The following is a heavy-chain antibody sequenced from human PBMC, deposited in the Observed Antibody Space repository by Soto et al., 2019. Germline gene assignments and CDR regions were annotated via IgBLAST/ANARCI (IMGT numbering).Heavy chain of an antibody. CDR1: GSTFTSYS. Sequence: QVQLVQSGAEVKKPGASVKVSCQASGSTFTSYSFNWVRQAPGQGLEWMGWISAYSRKTNYAQKFQGRVTMTIDTSTNTAYMDLRSLRSDDTAVYFCARDESMIVAYYFDLGGRGTLVAVSS. J-gene: IGHJ2*01. V-gene: IGHV1-18*01. CDR2: ISAYSRKT. D-gene: IGHD3-22*01. CDR3: ARDESMIVAYYFDL.